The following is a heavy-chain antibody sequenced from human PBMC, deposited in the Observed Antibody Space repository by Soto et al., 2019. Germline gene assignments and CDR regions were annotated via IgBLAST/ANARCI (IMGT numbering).Heavy chain of an antibody. Sequence: EVQLLTSRGDLVRPGGSLRLSCAGSGFMFSNYPMSWVRHAPGKGPEWVAAIKAAGGDTYYADSVKGRFTISRDNFNDMLYLQMNSLTVEDTAMYYCKRDVVASSPPGADFWGQGTLVTVSS. V-gene: IGHV3-23*01. CDR3: KRDVVASSPPGADF. CDR1: GFMFSNYP. D-gene: IGHD5-12*01. J-gene: IGHJ4*02. CDR2: IKAAGGDT.